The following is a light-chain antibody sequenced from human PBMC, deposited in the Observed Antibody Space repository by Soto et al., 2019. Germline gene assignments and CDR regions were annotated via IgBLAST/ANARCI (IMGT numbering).Light chain of an antibody. J-gene: IGKJ5*01. CDR3: QQSYSTPIT. CDR1: QSISSF. CDR2: AAS. Sequence: DIHMTQSPSSLSASVGDRVTITCQASQSISSFLNWYQQKPGKAPHLLIYAASSLQSGVPSRFSGSGSGTDFTLTISSLQPEDFATYYCQQSYSTPITFGQGTRLEIK. V-gene: IGKV1-39*01.